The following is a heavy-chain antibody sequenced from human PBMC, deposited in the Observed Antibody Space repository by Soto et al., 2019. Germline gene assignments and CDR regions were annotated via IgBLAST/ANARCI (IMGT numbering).Heavy chain of an antibody. Sequence: QVQLVQSGAEVKKPGSSVKVSCKASGGTFSSYAISWVRQAPGQGLEWMGGIIPIFGTANYAQKFQGRVTITADKSTSTAYMELSSLRSEDTAVYYCAGGKGLGERIYYYGMDVWGQGTTVTVSS. CDR3: AGGKGLGERIYYYGMDV. V-gene: IGHV1-69*06. CDR1: GGTFSSYA. CDR2: IIPIFGTA. D-gene: IGHD3-10*01. J-gene: IGHJ6*02.